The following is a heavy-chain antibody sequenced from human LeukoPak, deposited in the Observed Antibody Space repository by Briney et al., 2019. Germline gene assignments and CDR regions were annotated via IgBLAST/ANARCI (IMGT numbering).Heavy chain of an antibody. CDR2: ISSSSSTI. D-gene: IGHD3-10*01. CDR3: AGDTYYNY. Sequence: GGSLRLSCAASGFTFSSYSMNWVRQAPGKGLEWVSYISSSSSTIYYADSVKGRFTISRDNTKNSLYLQMNSLRAEDTAVYYCAGDTYYNYWGQGTLVTVSS. V-gene: IGHV3-48*04. J-gene: IGHJ4*02. CDR1: GFTFSSYS.